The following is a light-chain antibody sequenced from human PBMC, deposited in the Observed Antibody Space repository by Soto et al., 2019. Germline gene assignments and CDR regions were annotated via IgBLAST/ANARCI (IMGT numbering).Light chain of an antibody. V-gene: IGKV1-27*01. CDR1: QGISNY. CDR2: AAS. Sequence: DIQMTQSPSSLSASVGDRVTITCRASQGISNYLAWYQQKPGKVPKLLIYAASTLQSGVPSRFSGSGSGTDFTLTISSLQPEDVATYYCQKYNSAPPFDFGPGTKVDIK. CDR3: QKYNSAPPFD. J-gene: IGKJ3*01.